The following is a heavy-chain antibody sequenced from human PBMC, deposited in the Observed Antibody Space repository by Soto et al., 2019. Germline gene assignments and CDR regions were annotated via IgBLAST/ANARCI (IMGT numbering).Heavy chain of an antibody. CDR3: AKDYGSRYIDP. D-gene: IGHD1-1*01. J-gene: IGHJ5*02. CDR1: GFTFSSYG. CDR2: ISYDGSNK. Sequence: PGGSLRLSCAASGFTFSSYGMHLVRLCQGKGLEWIAVISYDGSNKYYADSVKGRFTISRDNSKNTMYQQINSMRAKATAVYYCAKDYGSRYIDPWGQGTRVTVS. V-gene: IGHV3-30*18.